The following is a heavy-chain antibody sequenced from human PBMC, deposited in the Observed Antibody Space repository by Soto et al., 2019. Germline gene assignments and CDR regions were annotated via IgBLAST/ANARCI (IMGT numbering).Heavy chain of an antibody. CDR3: ARESEDLTSNFDY. CDR2: TSGSGETT. Sequence: EVQLLESGGGLVQPGGSPRLSCAASGFTFDNYGMSWVRQAPGKGLEWVSATSGSGETTYYADSVKGRFTISRDNSKSTLYVQMNSLRAEDTAVYYCARESEDLTSNFDYWGQGTLVTVSS. J-gene: IGHJ4*02. V-gene: IGHV3-23*01. CDR1: GFTFDNYG.